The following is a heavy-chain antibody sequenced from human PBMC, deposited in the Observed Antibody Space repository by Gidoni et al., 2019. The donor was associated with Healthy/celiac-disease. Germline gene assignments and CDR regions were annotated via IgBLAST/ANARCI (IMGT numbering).Heavy chain of an antibody. Sequence: EVQLVESGGGLVKPGGSLRLSCAASGFTFSSYSMNWVRQAPGKGLEWVSSISSSSSYIYYADSVKGRFTISRDNAKNSLYLQMNSLRAEDTAVYYCARENYGSGSFDIWGQGTMVTVSS. J-gene: IGHJ3*02. CDR3: ARENYGSGSFDI. CDR2: ISSSSSYI. CDR1: GFTFSSYS. D-gene: IGHD3-10*01. V-gene: IGHV3-21*01.